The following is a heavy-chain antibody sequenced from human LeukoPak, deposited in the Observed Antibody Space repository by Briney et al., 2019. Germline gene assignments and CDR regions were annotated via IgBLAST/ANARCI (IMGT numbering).Heavy chain of an antibody. Sequence: GGSLRLSCVVSGITLSNYGMSWVRQAPGKGLEWVSGISERGGSTNYADSVKGRFTISRDNAKNSLYLQMNSLRAEDTAVYYCARLSTHSSNYLATYWYFDLWGRGTLVTVSS. V-gene: IGHV3-23*01. J-gene: IGHJ2*01. CDR3: ARLSTHSSNYLATYWYFDL. CDR2: ISERGGST. CDR1: GITLSNYG. D-gene: IGHD6-6*01.